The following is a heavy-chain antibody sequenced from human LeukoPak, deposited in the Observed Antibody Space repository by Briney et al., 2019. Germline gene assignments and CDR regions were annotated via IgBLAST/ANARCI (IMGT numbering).Heavy chain of an antibody. J-gene: IGHJ5*02. CDR2: IWYDGSNK. Sequence: PGGSLRLSCAASGFTFSSYGMHWVRQAPGKGLEWVAVIWYDGSNKYYADSVKGRFTISRDNSKNTLYLQMNSLRAEDTAVYYCAKTDYYVRFDPWGQGTLVTVSS. CDR1: GFTFSSYG. CDR3: AKTDYYVRFDP. V-gene: IGHV3-33*06. D-gene: IGHD3-10*02.